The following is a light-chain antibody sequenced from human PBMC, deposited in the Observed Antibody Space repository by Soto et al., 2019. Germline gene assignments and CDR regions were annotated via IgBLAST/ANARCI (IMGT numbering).Light chain of an antibody. CDR3: QQRTNWPSST. Sequence: EVVLTQSPATLSLSPGERATLSCRASRSVSSYLAWYQHKPGQAPRLLISDASNRATGIPARFSGSGSGTNFTLTISSLEPEDSAVYYCQQRTNWPSSTFGLGTRLEIQ. V-gene: IGKV3-11*01. CDR1: RSVSSY. J-gene: IGKJ5*01. CDR2: DAS.